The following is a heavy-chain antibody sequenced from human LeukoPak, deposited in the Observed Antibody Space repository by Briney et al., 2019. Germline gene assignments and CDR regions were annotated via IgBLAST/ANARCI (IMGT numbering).Heavy chain of an antibody. Sequence: ASVKVSCKASGYTFTSYDINWVRQVTGQGFEWMGWMNPNSGNTGYAQKFQGRVTMTKNTSISTAYMELSSLRSEDTAVYYCARGFRGWYQGRLEYWFDPWGQGTLVTVSS. D-gene: IGHD6-19*01. J-gene: IGHJ5*02. CDR2: MNPNSGNT. CDR1: GYTFTSYD. CDR3: ARGFRGWYQGRLEYWFDP. V-gene: IGHV1-8*01.